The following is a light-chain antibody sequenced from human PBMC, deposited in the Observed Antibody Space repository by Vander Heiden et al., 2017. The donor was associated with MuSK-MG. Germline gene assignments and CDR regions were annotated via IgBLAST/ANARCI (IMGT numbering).Light chain of an antibody. Sequence: QSALTQPASVSGSPGQSITIPCTGTTSDVGGYNYVSWYQQHPGKAPKLMIYEVSNRPSGVSNRFSGSKSGKTASLTITGLQAEDEADYYCRSYKSSSTPGVFGTGTKVTVL. CDR1: TSDVGGYNY. CDR3: RSYKSSSTPGV. V-gene: IGLV2-14*01. CDR2: EVS. J-gene: IGLJ1*01.